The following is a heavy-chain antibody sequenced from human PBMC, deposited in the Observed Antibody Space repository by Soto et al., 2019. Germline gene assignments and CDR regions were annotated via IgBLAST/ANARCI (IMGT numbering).Heavy chain of an antibody. CDR1: GYTFTSYA. V-gene: IGHV1-2*02. Sequence: APVKVFCEAAGYTFTSYAMHWVRQAPGQGLEWMGWINPNSGVTNYAQKFQGRVTMTRDTSINTAYMELSSLRSDDTALYFCARDTANSGDDAFDIWGQGTMVTVSS. CDR3: ARDTANSGDDAFDI. D-gene: IGHD1-26*01. J-gene: IGHJ3*02. CDR2: INPNSGVT.